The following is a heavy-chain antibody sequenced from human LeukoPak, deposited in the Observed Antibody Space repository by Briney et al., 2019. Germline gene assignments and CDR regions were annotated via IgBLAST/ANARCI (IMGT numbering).Heavy chain of an antibody. CDR1: GGSFSGYY. J-gene: IGHJ4*02. CDR3: ARASGWYSVFRNDY. V-gene: IGHV4-34*01. D-gene: IGHD6-19*01. CDR2: INHSGST. Sequence: PSETLSLTCAVYGGSFSGYYWSWIRQPPGKGLEWIGEINHSGSTNYNPSLKSRVTISVDTSKNQFSLKLSSVTAADTAVYYCARASGWYSVFRNDYWGQGTLVTVSS.